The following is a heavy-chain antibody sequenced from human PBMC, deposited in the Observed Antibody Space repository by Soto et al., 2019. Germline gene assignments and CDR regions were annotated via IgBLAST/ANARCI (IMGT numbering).Heavy chain of an antibody. CDR3: ARYGNWNDLDY. Sequence: ASVKVSCKAPGYTFTSYYMHWVRQAPGQGLEWMGIINPSGGSTSYAQKFQGRVTMTRDTSTSTVYMELSSLRSEDTAVYYCARYGNWNDLDYWGQGTLVTVSS. J-gene: IGHJ4*02. D-gene: IGHD1-20*01. CDR1: GYTFTSYY. CDR2: INPSGGST. V-gene: IGHV1-46*01.